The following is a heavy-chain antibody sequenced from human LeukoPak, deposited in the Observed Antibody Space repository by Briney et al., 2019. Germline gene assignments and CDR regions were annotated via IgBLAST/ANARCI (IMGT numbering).Heavy chain of an antibody. CDR1: GFTFSSYV. V-gene: IGHV3-53*01. CDR3: AGGGSGTYFEFEY. CDR2: IFPDSSP. J-gene: IGHJ4*02. D-gene: IGHD3-10*01. Sequence: GGSLRLSCAASGFTFSSYVMSWVRQAPGKGLEWVSLIFPDSSPYYADSVKGRFLISRDKSKNTFYLQMNSLRAEDTAIYYCAGGGSGTYFEFEYWGQGTLVTVSS.